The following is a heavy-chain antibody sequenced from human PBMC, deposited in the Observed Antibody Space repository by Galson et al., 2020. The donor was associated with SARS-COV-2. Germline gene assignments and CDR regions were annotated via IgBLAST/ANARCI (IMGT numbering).Heavy chain of an antibody. V-gene: IGHV4-61*02. Sequence: SETLSLTCAVSGGSISGTSYYWSWIRQPDGKGLEWIGRIHSSGSTNYNPSLKSRVTISIDTSKNQFSLRLSSVTAADTAIYYCAAGPVAGSGEWGQGTLVTVSS. CDR3: AAGPVAGSGE. J-gene: IGHJ4*02. CDR1: GGSISGTSYY. D-gene: IGHD6-19*01. CDR2: IHSSGST.